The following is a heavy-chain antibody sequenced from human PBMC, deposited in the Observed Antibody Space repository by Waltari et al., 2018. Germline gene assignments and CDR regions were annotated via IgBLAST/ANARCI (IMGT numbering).Heavy chain of an antibody. Sequence: QVQLQESGPGLVKPSQTLSLTCTVSGGSISSGDYFWSWIRQPPGKGLEWIGYIYYSGSTYYNPSLSSRVTSSVDTSKNQFSLKLSAVAAADTAVYYCARAQYYDSGSYIAYWGQGTLVAVSS. CDR1: GGSISSGDYF. V-gene: IGHV4-30-4*01. J-gene: IGHJ4*02. D-gene: IGHD3-10*01. CDR3: ARAQYYDSGSYIAY. CDR2: IYYSGST.